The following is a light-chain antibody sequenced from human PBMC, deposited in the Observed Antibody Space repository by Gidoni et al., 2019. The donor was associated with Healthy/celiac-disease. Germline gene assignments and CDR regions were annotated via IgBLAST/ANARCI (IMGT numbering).Light chain of an antibody. CDR1: QSVSSY. V-gene: IGKV3-11*01. Sequence: ELVLTQSPATLSLSPGERATLSCRASQSVSSYLAWYQQKPGQAPRLLIYDASNRAPGIPARFSGGGSGTDFTLTSSSLEPEDFAVYYCQQRSNWPLFGPGTKVDIK. CDR2: DAS. J-gene: IGKJ3*01. CDR3: QQRSNWPL.